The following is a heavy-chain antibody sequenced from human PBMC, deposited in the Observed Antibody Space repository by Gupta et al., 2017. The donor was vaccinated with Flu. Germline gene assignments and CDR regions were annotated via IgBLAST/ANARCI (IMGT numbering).Heavy chain of an antibody. V-gene: IGHV3-30*02. CDR2: DGSNK. J-gene: IGHJ4*02. CDR3: AKDIQSYNWNYYFDY. Sequence: DGSNKYYADSVKGRFTISRDNSKNTLYLQMNSLRAEDTAVYYCAKDIQSYNWNYYFDYWGQGTLVTVSS. D-gene: IGHD1-7*01.